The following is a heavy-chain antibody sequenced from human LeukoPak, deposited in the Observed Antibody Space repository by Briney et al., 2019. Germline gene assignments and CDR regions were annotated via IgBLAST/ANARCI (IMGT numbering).Heavy chain of an antibody. CDR1: GYTFTGHY. Sequence: ASVKVSCKASGYTFTGHYMHWVRQAPGQGLEWMGWINPNSGGTNYAQKFQGRATMTRDTSISTAYMELSRLRSDDTAVYYCARAAFGWFGELTPANWFDPWGQGTLVTVSS. D-gene: IGHD3-10*01. V-gene: IGHV1-2*02. CDR3: ARAAFGWFGELTPANWFDP. CDR2: INPNSGGT. J-gene: IGHJ5*02.